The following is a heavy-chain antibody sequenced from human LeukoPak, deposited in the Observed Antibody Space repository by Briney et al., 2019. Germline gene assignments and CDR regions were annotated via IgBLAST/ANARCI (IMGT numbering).Heavy chain of an antibody. CDR2: INPSGGST. CDR1: GYTFTSYY. J-gene: IGHJ5*02. D-gene: IGHD1-26*01. V-gene: IGHV1-46*01. CDR3: ARDNSVGDYAWWFDP. Sequence: ASVKVSCKASGYTFTSYYMHWVRQAPGQGLEWMGIINPSGGSTSYAQKFQGRVTMTRDTSTSTVYMELSSLRSEDTAVYYCARDNSVGDYAWWFDPWGQGTLVTVSS.